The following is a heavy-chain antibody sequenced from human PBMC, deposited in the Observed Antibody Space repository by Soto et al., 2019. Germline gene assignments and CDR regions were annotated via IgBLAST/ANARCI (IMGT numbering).Heavy chain of an antibody. J-gene: IGHJ3*02. D-gene: IGHD2-21*01. CDR2: VYYSGAT. CDR3: ARGNDWKSSTFDI. Sequence: QVQLQESGPGLVKPSETLSLTCTVAGGSLTDHYWYWFRQSPGRGLQWLGYVYYSGATSYNPSLTILVTMPVDTSKNQFSLKLRSVTAADTAVYFCARGNDWKSSTFDIWGQGTMVSVSS. V-gene: IGHV4-59*11. CDR1: GGSLTDHY.